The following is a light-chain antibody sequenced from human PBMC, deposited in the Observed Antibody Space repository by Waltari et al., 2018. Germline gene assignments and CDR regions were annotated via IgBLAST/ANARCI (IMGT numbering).Light chain of an antibody. CDR2: DTS. CDR3: QQYGNTPFT. V-gene: IGKV3-20*01. Sequence: EIVSTQSPGTLSLSPGERATLSCRASQSVRSNYLAWYQQKPGQAPSLRIYDTSNRATGIPDRFSGSGSGTDFTLIISRLEPEDFALYYCQQYGNTPFTFGQGTRLDIK. J-gene: IGKJ5*01. CDR1: QSVRSNY.